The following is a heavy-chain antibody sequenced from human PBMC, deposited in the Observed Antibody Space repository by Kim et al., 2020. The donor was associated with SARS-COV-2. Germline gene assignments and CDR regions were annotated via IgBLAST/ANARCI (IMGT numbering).Heavy chain of an antibody. D-gene: IGHD4-17*01. Sequence: SETLSLTCAVYGGSFSGHYWSWIRQPPGKGLEWIGEINHSGSTNYNPSLKSRVTISVDTSKNQFSLKLSSVTAADTAVYYCAVTAPTTVVTPPSYLGQGTLVTVSS. J-gene: IGHJ4*02. CDR2: INHSGST. V-gene: IGHV4-34*01. CDR3: AVTAPTTVVTPPSY. CDR1: GGSFSGHY.